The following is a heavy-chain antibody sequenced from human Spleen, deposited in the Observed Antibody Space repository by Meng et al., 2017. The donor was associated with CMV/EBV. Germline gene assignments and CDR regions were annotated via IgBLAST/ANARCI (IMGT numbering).Heavy chain of an antibody. Sequence: ASVKVSCKASGYTFTSYGISWVRQAPGQRLEWMGWSNAGNGNTKYSQEFQGRVTITRDTSASTAYMELSSLRSEDMAVYYCARGREAAYYYYGMDVWGQGTTVTVSS. J-gene: IGHJ6*02. CDR2: SNAGNGNT. D-gene: IGHD6-13*01. CDR1: GYTFTSYG. V-gene: IGHV1-3*02. CDR3: ARGREAAYYYYGMDV.